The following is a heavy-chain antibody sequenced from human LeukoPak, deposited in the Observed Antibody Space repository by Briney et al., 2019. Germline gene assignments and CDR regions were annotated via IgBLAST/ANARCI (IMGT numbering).Heavy chain of an antibody. V-gene: IGHV3-74*03. CDR3: ARATYSSAFDS. CDR1: PFTFSGYW. Sequence: GGSLRLSCAASPFTFSGYWMHWVGQAPGKGLVWVARINGDGYSITYADSVRGRFTISRDNAKNTLYLQMNGLIGEDTAVYFCARATYSSAFDSWGQGSLVTVSS. CDR2: INGDGYSI. D-gene: IGHD3-22*01. J-gene: IGHJ5*01.